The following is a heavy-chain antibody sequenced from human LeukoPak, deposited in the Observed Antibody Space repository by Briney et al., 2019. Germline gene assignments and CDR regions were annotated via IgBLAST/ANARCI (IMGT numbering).Heavy chain of an antibody. CDR2: ISYDGSNK. CDR3: AREKLYYYDSSGYYLDY. CDR1: GFTFSSYG. V-gene: IGHV3-30*05. D-gene: IGHD3-22*01. J-gene: IGHJ4*02. Sequence: GGSLRLSCAASGFTFSSYGMHWVRQAPGKGLEWVAVISYDGSNKYYADSVKGRFTISRDNSKNTLYLQMNSLRAEDTAVYYCAREKLYYYDSSGYYLDYWGQGTLVTVSS.